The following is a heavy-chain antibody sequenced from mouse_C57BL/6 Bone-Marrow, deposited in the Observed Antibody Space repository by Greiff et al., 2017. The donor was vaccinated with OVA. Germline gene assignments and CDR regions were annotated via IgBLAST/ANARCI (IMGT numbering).Heavy chain of an antibody. V-gene: IGHV1-82*01. CDR3: ARHTNN. Sequence: VQLQQSGPELVKPGASVKISCKASGYAFSSSWMNWVKQRPGKGLEWIGRIYPGDGDTNYNGKFKGKATLTADKSSSTAYMQLSSLTSVGSAVYLCARHTNNWGQGTTLTVSS. J-gene: IGHJ2*01. CDR1: GYAFSSSW. D-gene: IGHD2-12*01. CDR2: IYPGDGDT.